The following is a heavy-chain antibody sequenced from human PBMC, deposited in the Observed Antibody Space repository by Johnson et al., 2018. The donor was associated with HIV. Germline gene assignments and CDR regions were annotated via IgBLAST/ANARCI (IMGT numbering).Heavy chain of an antibody. D-gene: IGHD5-24*01. CDR3: AKDQGIEMAGYDGFDI. CDR2: ISYDGSNK. Sequence: QMLLVESGGGLVKPGGSLRLSCAASGFTFSSYAMHWVRQAPGKGLEWVAVISYDGSNKYYADSVKGRFTISRDNSKNTLYLQMNSLRAEDTAVYYCAKDQGIEMAGYDGFDIWGQGTMVTVSS. V-gene: IGHV3-30*04. J-gene: IGHJ3*02. CDR1: GFTFSSYA.